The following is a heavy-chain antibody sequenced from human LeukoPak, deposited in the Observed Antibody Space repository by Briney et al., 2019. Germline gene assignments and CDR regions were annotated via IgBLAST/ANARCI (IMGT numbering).Heavy chain of an antibody. CDR2: ISYDGSNK. Sequence: GRSLRLSCAASGFTFSSYGMHWVRQAPGKGLEWVAVISYDGSNKYYADSVKGRFTISRDNSKNTLYLQMNSLRAEDTAVYYCAKDFTPLRYFDWSFDYWGQGTLVTVSS. J-gene: IGHJ4*02. V-gene: IGHV3-30*18. CDR3: AKDFTPLRYFDWSFDY. D-gene: IGHD3-9*01. CDR1: GFTFSSYG.